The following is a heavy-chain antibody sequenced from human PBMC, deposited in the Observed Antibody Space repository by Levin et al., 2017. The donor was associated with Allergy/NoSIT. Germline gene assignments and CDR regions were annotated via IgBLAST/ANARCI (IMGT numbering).Heavy chain of an antibody. D-gene: IGHD3-10*01. Sequence: SGGSLRLSCAASGFTFSNYGMHWVRQAPGKGLEWVAVVSYDGSNKYYADSVKGRFTISRDNSKNTVFLQMNSLRAEDTAVYYCAKDSGHNIPLNWGQGTLVTVSS. CDR1: GFTFSNYG. CDR2: VSYDGSNK. V-gene: IGHV3-30*18. CDR3: AKDSGHNIPLN. J-gene: IGHJ4*02.